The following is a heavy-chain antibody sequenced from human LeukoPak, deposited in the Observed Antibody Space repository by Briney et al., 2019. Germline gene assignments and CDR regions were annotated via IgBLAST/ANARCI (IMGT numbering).Heavy chain of an antibody. D-gene: IGHD1-7*01. CDR2: FYNSGST. CDR1: GASISNYY. CDR3: ARDKGLPGTIDY. Sequence: SETLSLTCSVSGASISNYYWSWIRQPAGKGLEFIGLFYNSGSTNCNPSLKSRVTISVDTSKNQFSLKLSSVTAADTAVYYCARDKGLPGTIDYWGQGTLVTVSS. J-gene: IGHJ4*02. V-gene: IGHV4-4*07.